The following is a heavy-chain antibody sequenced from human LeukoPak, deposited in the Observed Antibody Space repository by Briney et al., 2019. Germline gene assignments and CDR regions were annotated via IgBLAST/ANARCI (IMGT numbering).Heavy chain of an antibody. CDR1: GYTFTGYY. J-gene: IGHJ6*03. CDR2: INPNSGGT. V-gene: IGHV1-2*02. CDR3: ARDAARDYYYYYMDV. D-gene: IGHD6-13*01. Sequence: ASVKVSCKASGYTFTGYYMHWVRQAPGQGLGWMGWINPNSGGTNYAQKFQGRVTMTRDTSISTAYMELSRLRSDDTAVYYCARDAARDYYYYYMDVWGKGTTVTVSS.